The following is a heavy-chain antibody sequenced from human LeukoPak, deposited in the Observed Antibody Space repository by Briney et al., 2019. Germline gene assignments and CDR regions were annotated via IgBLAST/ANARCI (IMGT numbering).Heavy chain of an antibody. CDR2: ISAYNGNT. CDR3: ARGGRGGYYYHYMDV. J-gene: IGHJ6*03. Sequence: GASVTVSCKASGYTFTSYGISWVRQGPGQGLEGMGWISAYNGNTNYAQKLQGRVTMTTDTPASIAYMELRSLGSDDTAVYYCARGGRGGYYYHYMDVWGKGTTVAVSS. CDR1: GYTFTSYG. V-gene: IGHV1-18*01. D-gene: IGHD3-10*01.